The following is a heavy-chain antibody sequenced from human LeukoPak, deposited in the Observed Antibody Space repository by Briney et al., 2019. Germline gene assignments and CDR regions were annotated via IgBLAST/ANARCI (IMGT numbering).Heavy chain of an antibody. CDR3: ARSIRVRGANYYYYYMDV. V-gene: IGHV2-70*11. CDR1: GFSLSTSGMC. D-gene: IGHD3-10*01. Sequence: ESGPTLVNPTQTLTLTCTFSGFSLSTSGMCVSWIRQPPGKALEWLARIDWDDDKYYSTSLKTRLTISKDTSKNQVVLTMTNMDPVDTATYYCARSIRVRGANYYYYYMDVWGKGTTVTVSS. J-gene: IGHJ6*03. CDR2: IDWDDDK.